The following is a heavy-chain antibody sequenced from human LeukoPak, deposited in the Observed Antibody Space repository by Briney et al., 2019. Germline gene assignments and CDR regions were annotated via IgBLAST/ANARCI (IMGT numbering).Heavy chain of an antibody. CDR1: GFTFSSYA. Sequence: GRSLRLSCAASGFTFSSYAMHWVRQAPGKGLEWVAVISYDGSNKYYADSVKGRFTISRDNAKNSLYLQMNSLRAEDTAVYYCARDLSSVGATEIDYWGQGTLVTVSS. D-gene: IGHD1-26*01. J-gene: IGHJ4*02. CDR2: ISYDGSNK. V-gene: IGHV3-30-3*01. CDR3: ARDLSSVGATEIDY.